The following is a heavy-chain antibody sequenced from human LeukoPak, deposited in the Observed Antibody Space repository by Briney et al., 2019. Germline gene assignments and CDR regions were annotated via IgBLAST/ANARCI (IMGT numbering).Heavy chain of an antibody. V-gene: IGHV3-23*01. CDR3: ARDAGPRDYGSGSYLGY. J-gene: IGHJ4*02. Sequence: GGSLRLSCEASGFTFSAYAMTWVRQAPGKGLEWVSSIGSDGKTHYSESVKGRFAISRDNSKSMLFLQLNSLRDEDTAVYYCARDAGPRDYGSGSYLGYWGQGTLVTVSS. D-gene: IGHD3-10*01. CDR1: GFTFSAYA. CDR2: IGSDGKT.